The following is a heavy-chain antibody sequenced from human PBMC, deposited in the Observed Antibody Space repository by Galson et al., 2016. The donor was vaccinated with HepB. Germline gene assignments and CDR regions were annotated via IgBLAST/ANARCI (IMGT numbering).Heavy chain of an antibody. J-gene: IGHJ4*02. V-gene: IGHV3-33*01. D-gene: IGHD6-19*01. CDR1: GFTFNSFG. CDR2: IWYDGSNK. Sequence: SLRLSCAASGFTFNSFGMHWVRQAPGKGLEWVAVIWYDGSNKYYGDSVKGRFTISRDNSKNTLYLQMNSLRAEDTAVYYCARVRWLEPLDYWGQGTLVTVSS. CDR3: ARVRWLEPLDY.